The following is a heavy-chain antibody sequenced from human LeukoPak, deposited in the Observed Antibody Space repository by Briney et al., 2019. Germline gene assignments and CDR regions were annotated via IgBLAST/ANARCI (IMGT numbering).Heavy chain of an antibody. CDR3: ARHSSRYCSGGSCRKDAFDI. CDR2: IYYSGST. D-gene: IGHD2-15*01. CDR1: GGSISSYY. Sequence: SETLSLTCTVSGGSISSYYWSWIRQPPGKGLEWIGYIYYSGSTNYNPSLKSRVTISVDTSKNQFSLKLSSVTAADTAVYYCARHSSRYCSGGSCRKDAFDIWGQGTMVTVSS. J-gene: IGHJ3*02. V-gene: IGHV4-59*08.